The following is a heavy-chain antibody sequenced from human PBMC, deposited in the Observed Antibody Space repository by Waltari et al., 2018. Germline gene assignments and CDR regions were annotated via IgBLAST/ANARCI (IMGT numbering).Heavy chain of an antibody. V-gene: IGHV1-69*04. CDR3: AAHDSFDI. J-gene: IGHJ3*02. CDR1: GGTFPTYG. CDR2: IILVLGEA. Sequence: QVLLEQSGVEVKKAGSSVKVSCKASGGTFPTYGVSWVRQAPGQGLEWMGKIILVLGEADYAQKFKGRLTITADKSTSTAYMELTSLRSDDTAVYYCAAHDSFDIWGQGTKVTVSS.